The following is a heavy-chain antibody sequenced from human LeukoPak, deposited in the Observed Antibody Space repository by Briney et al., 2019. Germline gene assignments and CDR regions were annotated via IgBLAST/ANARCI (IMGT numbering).Heavy chain of an antibody. CDR2: ISYDGSIK. J-gene: IGHJ6*02. Sequence: GGSLRLSCAASGFTFRNYGMRWVRQAPGKGLEWVAVISYDGSIKYYADSVKGRFTISRDNSKNTLYLQMNSLRVEDTAVYYCAKDLEIQNEQWLVRDKYYFYGMDVWGQGTTVTVSS. D-gene: IGHD6-19*01. V-gene: IGHV3-30*18. CDR3: AKDLEIQNEQWLVRDKYYFYGMDV. CDR1: GFTFRNYG.